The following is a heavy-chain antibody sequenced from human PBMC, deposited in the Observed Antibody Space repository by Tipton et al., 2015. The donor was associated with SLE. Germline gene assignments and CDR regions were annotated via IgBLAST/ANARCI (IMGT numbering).Heavy chain of an antibody. CDR2: IYHSGST. V-gene: IGHV4-38-2*02. CDR1: GYSISSGYY. Sequence: TLSLTCTVSGYSISSGYYWGWIRQPPGKGLGWIGSIYHSGSTYYNPSLKSRVTISVDTSKNQFSLKLSSVTAADTAVYYCARASRPFDYWGQGTLVTVSS. J-gene: IGHJ4*02. CDR3: ARASRPFDY.